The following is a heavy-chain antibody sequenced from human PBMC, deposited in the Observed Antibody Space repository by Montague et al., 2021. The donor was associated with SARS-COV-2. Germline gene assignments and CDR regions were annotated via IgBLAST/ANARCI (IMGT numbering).Heavy chain of an antibody. CDR3: ARGLWFGELLSLYYYYGMDV. CDR1: GDSVSSNSAA. V-gene: IGHV6-1*01. Sequence: CAISGDSVSSNSAAWNWIRQSPSRGLEWLGRTYYRSKWYNDYAVSVKSRITINPDTSKNQFSLQLNSVTPEDTAVYYCARGLWFGELLSLYYYYGMDVWAREPWLPSP. D-gene: IGHD3-10*01. CDR2: TYYRSKWYN. J-gene: IGHJ6*02.